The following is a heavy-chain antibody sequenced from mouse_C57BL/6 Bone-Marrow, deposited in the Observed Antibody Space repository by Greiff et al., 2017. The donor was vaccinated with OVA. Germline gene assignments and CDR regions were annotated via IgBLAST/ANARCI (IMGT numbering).Heavy chain of an antibody. Sequence: EVKLVESGGGLVKPGGSLKLSCAASGFTFSDYGMHWVRQAPEKGLEWVAYISSGSSTIYYADTVKGRFTISRDNAKNTLFLQMTSLRSEDTAMYYCAPGSSFLYYAMDYWGQGTSVTVSS. CDR3: APGSSFLYYAMDY. D-gene: IGHD1-1*01. V-gene: IGHV5-17*01. J-gene: IGHJ4*01. CDR1: GFTFSDYG. CDR2: ISSGSSTI.